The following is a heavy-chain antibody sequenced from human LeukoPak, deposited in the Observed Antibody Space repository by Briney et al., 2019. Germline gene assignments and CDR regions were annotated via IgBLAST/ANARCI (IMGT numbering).Heavy chain of an antibody. V-gene: IGHV4-30-4*08. Sequence: SETLSLTCTVSGGSISSGDYYWSWIRQPPGKGLEWTGYIYYSGSTYYNPSLKRRVTISVDTSKNQFSLKLSSVTAADTAVYYCARAENFWSGSIDYWGQGTLVTVSS. CDR1: GGSISSGDYY. J-gene: IGHJ4*02. CDR3: ARAENFWSGSIDY. CDR2: IYYSGST. D-gene: IGHD3-3*01.